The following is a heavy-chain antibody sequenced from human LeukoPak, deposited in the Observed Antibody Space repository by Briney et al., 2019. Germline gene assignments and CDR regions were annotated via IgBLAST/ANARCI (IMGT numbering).Heavy chain of an antibody. CDR2: INHSGST. D-gene: IGHD6-19*01. CDR3: AREGVAGNPPCDY. Sequence: SETLSLTCAVYGGSFSGYYWSWIRQPPGKGLEWIGEINHSGSTNYNPSLKSRVTISVDTSKNQFSLKLSSVTAADTAVYYCAREGVAGNPPCDYWGQGTLVTVSS. CDR1: GGSFSGYY. J-gene: IGHJ4*02. V-gene: IGHV4-34*01.